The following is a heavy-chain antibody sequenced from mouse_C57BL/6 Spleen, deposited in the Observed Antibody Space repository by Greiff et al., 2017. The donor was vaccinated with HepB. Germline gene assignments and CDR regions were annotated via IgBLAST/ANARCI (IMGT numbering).Heavy chain of an antibody. CDR3: ARDPGRGSNWYFDV. Sequence: EVQLVESEGGLVQPGSSMKLSCTASGFTFSDYYMAWVRQVPEKGLEWVANINYDGSSTYYLDSLKSRFIISRDNAKNILYLQMSSLKSEDTATYYCARDPGRGSNWYFDVWGTGTTVTVSS. CDR2: INYDGSST. CDR1: GFTFSDYY. V-gene: IGHV5-16*01. J-gene: IGHJ1*03.